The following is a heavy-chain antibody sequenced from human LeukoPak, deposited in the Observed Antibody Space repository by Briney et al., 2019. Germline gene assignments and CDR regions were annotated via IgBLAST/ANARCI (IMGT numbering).Heavy chain of an antibody. J-gene: IGHJ4*02. Sequence: AGGSLRLSCAASGFTFSSYGMHWVRQAPGKGLEWVAFIRYDGSNKYYADSVKGRFTISRDNSKNTLYLQMNSLRAEDTAVYYCAKSGGYCSSTSCPGYFDYWGQGTLVTVSS. CDR3: AKSGGYCSSTSCPGYFDY. D-gene: IGHD2-2*01. CDR2: IRYDGSNK. CDR1: GFTFSSYG. V-gene: IGHV3-30*02.